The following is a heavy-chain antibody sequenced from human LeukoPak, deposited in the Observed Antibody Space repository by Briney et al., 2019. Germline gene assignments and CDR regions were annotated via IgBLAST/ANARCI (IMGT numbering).Heavy chain of an antibody. CDR3: ARGISSSGYYYYYYYYYMDV. V-gene: IGHV1-2*02. J-gene: IGHJ6*03. CDR2: INPNSGGT. D-gene: IGHD3-22*01. CDR1: GYTFTGYY. Sequence: GASVKVSCKASGYTFTGYYMHWVRQAPGQGLEWMGWINPNSGGTNYAQKFKGRGTMTRNTSISTAYMELSSLRSEDTAVYYCARGISSSGYYYYYYYYYMDVWGKGTTVTISS.